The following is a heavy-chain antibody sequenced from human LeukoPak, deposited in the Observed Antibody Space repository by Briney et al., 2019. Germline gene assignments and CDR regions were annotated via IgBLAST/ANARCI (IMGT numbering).Heavy chain of an antibody. V-gene: IGHV4-59*11. CDR2: IYSSGST. Sequence: PSETLSLTCDVSGASMISHYWSWIRRPPGKGLEWIGYIYSSGSTNCNPSLCSRVTISINTSENQFSLKLSSVTAADTAVYYCAKESRSSSGSWFDPWSRGTLVTVSS. J-gene: IGHJ5*02. D-gene: IGHD6-6*01. CDR3: AKESRSSSGSWFDP. CDR1: GASMISHY.